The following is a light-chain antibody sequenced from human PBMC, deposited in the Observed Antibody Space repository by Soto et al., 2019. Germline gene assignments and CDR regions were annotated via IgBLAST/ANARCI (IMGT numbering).Light chain of an antibody. CDR2: AAS. CDR3: QQLNSYPRS. J-gene: IGKJ4*01. CDR1: QGISSY. Sequence: IQLTQSPSSLSASVGDRVTITCRASQGISSYLAWYQQKPGQAPKLLIYAASTLQSGVPSRFSGSGSGTDFTLTISCVQPEDFAASDCQQLNSYPRSFVGGTKVEIK. V-gene: IGKV1-9*01.